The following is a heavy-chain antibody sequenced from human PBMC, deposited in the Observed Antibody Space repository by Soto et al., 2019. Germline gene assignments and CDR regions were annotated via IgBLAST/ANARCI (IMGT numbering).Heavy chain of an antibody. CDR2: IYYSGST. D-gene: IGHD6-13*01. V-gene: IGHV4-39*01. CDR1: GGSISSSSYY. CDR3: ASRGSSYYYGMDV. Sequence: SETLSLTCTVSGGSISSSSYYWGWIRQPPGKGLEWIGSIYYSGSTYYNPSLKSRVTISVDTSKNQFSLKLSSVTAADTAVYYCASRGSSYYYGMDVWGQGTTVTVPS. J-gene: IGHJ6*02.